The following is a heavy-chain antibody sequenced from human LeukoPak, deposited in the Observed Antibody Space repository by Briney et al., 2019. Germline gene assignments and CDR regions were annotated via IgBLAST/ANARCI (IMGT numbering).Heavy chain of an antibody. CDR2: IYTSGST. CDR3: ARFGDGYNFDY. V-gene: IGHV4-61*02. D-gene: IGHD5-24*01. J-gene: IGHJ4*02. Sequence: PSQTLSLTCTVAGGSISSGSYYWNWIRQPAGKGLEWIGRIYTSGSTNYNPSLKSRVTISVDTSKNPFSLKLSSVTAADTAVYYCARFGDGYNFDYWGQGTLVTVSS. CDR1: GGSISSGSYY.